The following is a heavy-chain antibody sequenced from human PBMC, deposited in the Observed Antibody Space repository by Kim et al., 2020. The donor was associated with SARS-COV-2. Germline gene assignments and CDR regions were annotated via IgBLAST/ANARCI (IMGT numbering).Heavy chain of an antibody. CDR2: IKSKTDGGTT. Sequence: GGSLRLSCAGSGFNFTDAWMSWVHQAPGKGLEWVGRIKSKTDGGTTDYAAPVKGRFTISRDDSKNTLYLQMNSLKTEDTGVFYCTCYSSSHRADYWGQGT. CDR3: TCYSSSHRADY. CDR1: GFNFTDAW. V-gene: IGHV3-15*01. D-gene: IGHD6-6*01. J-gene: IGHJ4*02.